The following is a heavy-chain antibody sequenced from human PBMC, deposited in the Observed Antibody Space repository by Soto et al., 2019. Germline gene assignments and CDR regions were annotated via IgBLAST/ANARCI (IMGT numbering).Heavy chain of an antibody. J-gene: IGHJ4*02. V-gene: IGHV1-2*02. CDR3: ARDTSRYYDSSGYPGY. CDR1: GYTFTGYY. D-gene: IGHD3-22*01. Sequence: ASVKVSCKASGYTFTGYYMHWVRQAPGQGLEWMGWINPNSGGTNYAQKFQGRVTMTRDTSISTAYMELSRLRSGDTAVYYCARDTSRYYDSSGYPGYWGQGTVVTVS. CDR2: INPNSGGT.